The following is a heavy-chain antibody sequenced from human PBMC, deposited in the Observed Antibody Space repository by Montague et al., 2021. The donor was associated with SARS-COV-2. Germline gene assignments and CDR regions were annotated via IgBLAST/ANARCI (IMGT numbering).Heavy chain of an antibody. J-gene: IGHJ4*02. Sequence: SETLSLTCSVSGGSISNTSFFWAWIRPPHGKGLKWVGNMYSSGNTYSNPSRKSRVTISGDTYRNQLSVKLGSVTAADTAVYYCARSTSGWFIYWGQGTLVTVSS. V-gene: IGHV4-39*01. D-gene: IGHD6-19*01. CDR1: GGSISNTSFF. CDR2: MYSSGNT. CDR3: ARSTSGWFIY.